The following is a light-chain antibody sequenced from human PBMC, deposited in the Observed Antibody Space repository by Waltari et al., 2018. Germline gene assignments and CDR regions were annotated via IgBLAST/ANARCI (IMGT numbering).Light chain of an antibody. CDR3: QAWDSSTVGV. V-gene: IGLV3-1*01. Sequence: SYELTQPPSVSVSPGQTASITCSGDKLGDKYACWYQQKPGQSPVLVIYQDSKRPSGIPERVSGSNSGNTATLTISGTQAMDEADYYCQAWDSSTVGVFGGGTKLTVL. CDR1: KLGDKY. J-gene: IGLJ2*01. CDR2: QDS.